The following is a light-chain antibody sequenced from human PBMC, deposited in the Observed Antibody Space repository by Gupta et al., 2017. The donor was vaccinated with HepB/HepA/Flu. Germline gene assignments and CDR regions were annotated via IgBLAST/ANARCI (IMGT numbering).Light chain of an antibody. CDR1: QVISNY. CDR2: EAS. J-gene: IGKJ2*02. Sequence: AIQMTLSPSSLPVSVGDRVTITCQASQVISNYFGWYQQKPRKATKLLIYEASNLQSGVPSRFSGSRSGTDFTLTISSLQPEDFATYYCLHDNTYPRTFGQGTKLEIK. V-gene: IGKV1-6*01. CDR3: LHDNTYPRT.